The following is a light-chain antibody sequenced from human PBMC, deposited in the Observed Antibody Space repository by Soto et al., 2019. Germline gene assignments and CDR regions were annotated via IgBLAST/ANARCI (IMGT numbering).Light chain of an antibody. Sequence: DIQMTQSPSSLSVSVGDRVTITCRASQSISSYLNWYQQKPGKAPKLLTYASFNLQSGVPSRFGGRGSGTDFTLTISSLQPEDFATYYCQQSYSTPYTFGQGTKLEIK. J-gene: IGKJ2*01. V-gene: IGKV1-39*01. CDR3: QQSYSTPYT. CDR1: QSISSY. CDR2: ASF.